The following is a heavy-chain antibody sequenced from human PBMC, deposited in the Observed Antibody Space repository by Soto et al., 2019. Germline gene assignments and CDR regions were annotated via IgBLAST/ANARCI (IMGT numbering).Heavy chain of an antibody. V-gene: IGHV4-59*08. D-gene: IGHD2-2*01. CDR3: ARRYCSSTSCYYFDY. Sequence: QVQLQESGPGLVKPSETLSLTCTVSGGSISSYYWSWIRQPPGKGLEWIGYIYYSGGTNYNPSLKSRVTISVDTSKNQFSLKLSSVTAADTAVYYCARRYCSSTSCYYFDYWGQGTLVTVSS. J-gene: IGHJ4*02. CDR1: GGSISSYY. CDR2: IYYSGGT.